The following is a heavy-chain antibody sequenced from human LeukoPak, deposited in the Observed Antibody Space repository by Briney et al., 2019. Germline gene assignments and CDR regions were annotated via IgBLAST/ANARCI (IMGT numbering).Heavy chain of an antibody. V-gene: IGHV3-21*01. CDR1: GFTFSSYT. Sequence: GGSLRLSCTASGFTFSSYTMNWVRQAPGKGLEWISSITSNSKYIFYADSVKGRFTISRDNAKNSLYLQMNSLRAEDTAVYYCARDPGGGSGAFDYWGQGTLVTVSS. D-gene: IGHD3-10*01. CDR3: ARDPGGGSGAFDY. CDR2: ITSNSKYI. J-gene: IGHJ4*02.